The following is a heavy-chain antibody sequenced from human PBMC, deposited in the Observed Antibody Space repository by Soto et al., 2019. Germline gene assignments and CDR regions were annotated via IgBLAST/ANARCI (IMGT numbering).Heavy chain of an antibody. J-gene: IGHJ4*02. CDR1: GGSISSGGYY. V-gene: IGHV4-31*03. D-gene: IGHD5-18*01. Sequence: QVQLQESGPGLVKPSQTLSLTCTVSGGSISSGGYYWSWIRQHPGKGLEWIGYIYYSGSTYYNPSLKSRVNRSVETFKNQVPLKLSSVTAAATSVYYSAAKDTAMATSEIKSLDYWGQVTLVTVSS. CDR3: AAKDTAMATSEIKSLDY. CDR2: IYYSGST.